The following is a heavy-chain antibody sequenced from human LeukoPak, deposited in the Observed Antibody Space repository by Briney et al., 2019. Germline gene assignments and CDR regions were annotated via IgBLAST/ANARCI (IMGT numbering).Heavy chain of an antibody. CDR2: IYYSGST. Sequence: SETLSLTCTVSGGSISGSSYYWGWIRQPPGKGLEWIGSIYYSGSTYYNPSLKSRVTISVDTSKNQFSLKLSSVTAADTAVYYCARLVRKAMAEYWGQGTLVTVSS. J-gene: IGHJ4*02. CDR1: GGSISGSSYY. V-gene: IGHV4-39*01. D-gene: IGHD5-18*01. CDR3: ARLVRKAMAEY.